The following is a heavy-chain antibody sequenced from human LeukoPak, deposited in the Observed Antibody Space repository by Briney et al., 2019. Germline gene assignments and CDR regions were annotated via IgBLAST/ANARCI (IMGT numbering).Heavy chain of an antibody. CDR3: ARVSLSGYYYYMDV. V-gene: IGHV4-34*01. Sequence: SKTLSLTCAVYGGSFSDYYWSWIRQPPGEGLEWIGEINHSGSTNYNPSLKSRVTISVDTSKNQFSLKLSSVTAADTAVYYCARVSLSGYYYYMDVWGEGTTVTVSS. D-gene: IGHD3-10*01. CDR2: INHSGST. J-gene: IGHJ6*03. CDR1: GGSFSDYY.